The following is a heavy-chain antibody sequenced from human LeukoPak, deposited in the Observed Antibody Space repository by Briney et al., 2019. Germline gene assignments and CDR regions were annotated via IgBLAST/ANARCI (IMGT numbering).Heavy chain of an antibody. V-gene: IGHV3-23*01. J-gene: IGHJ4*02. CDR3: AKDTRGSHLYYFDY. CDR2: ISGSGGST. Sequence: GGSLRLSCAASRFTFSSYAMSWVRQAPGKGLEWVSAISGSGGSTYYADSVEGRFPISRDNSKNTLYLQMNSLRAEDTAIYYCAKDTRGSHLYYFDYWGQGTLVTVSS. D-gene: IGHD1-26*01. CDR1: RFTFSSYA.